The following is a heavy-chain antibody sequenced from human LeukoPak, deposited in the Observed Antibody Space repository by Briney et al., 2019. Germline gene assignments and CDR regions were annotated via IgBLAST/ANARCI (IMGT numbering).Heavy chain of an antibody. J-gene: IGHJ4*02. V-gene: IGHV3-33*01. Sequence: GKSLRLSCAASGFTFSSYGMHWVRQAPGKGLEWVALIWYDGSNKYYADSVKGRLTISRDNSKNTLYLQMNSLRAEDTAVYYCARQYNYGHFDYWGQGTLVTVSS. CDR3: ARQYNYGHFDY. D-gene: IGHD5-18*01. CDR2: IWYDGSNK. CDR1: GFTFSSYG.